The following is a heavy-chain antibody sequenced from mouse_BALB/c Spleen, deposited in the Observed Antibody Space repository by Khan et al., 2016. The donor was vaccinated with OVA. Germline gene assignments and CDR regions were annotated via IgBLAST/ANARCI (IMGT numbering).Heavy chain of an antibody. CDR1: GYTFTTYT. D-gene: IGHD2-14*01. CDR2: IIPTNDYT. J-gene: IGHJ3*01. V-gene: IGHV1-4*01. Sequence: QVQLQQSGAELARPGASVKMSCKASGYTFTTYTIHWVKQRPGQGLEWIGYIIPTNDYTNYNQKFKDRATLTADKSSSTAYMQLSSLTSEDSAVYYCAREGAYYRSDGWFAYWGQGTLVTVPA. CDR3: AREGAYYRSDGWFAY.